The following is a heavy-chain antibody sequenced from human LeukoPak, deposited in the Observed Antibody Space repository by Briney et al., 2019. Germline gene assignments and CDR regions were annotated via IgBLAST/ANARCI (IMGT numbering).Heavy chain of an antibody. CDR2: IYYSGST. Sequence: SETLSLTCTVSGGSITSSSYDWGWIRQPPGKGLEWIGSIYYSGSTYYNPSLKSRVTISVDTSKNQFSLKLSSVTAADTAVYYCARHSRQEYSSSPSPGDWFDPWGQGTLVTVSS. CDR3: ARHSRQEYSSSPSPGDWFDP. J-gene: IGHJ5*02. D-gene: IGHD6-6*01. CDR1: GGSITSSSYD. V-gene: IGHV4-39*01.